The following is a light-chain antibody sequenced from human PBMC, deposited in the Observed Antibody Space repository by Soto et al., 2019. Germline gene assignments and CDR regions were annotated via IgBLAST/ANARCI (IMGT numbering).Light chain of an antibody. CDR2: DVS. Sequence: QSALTQPRSVSGSPGQSVTISYTGTSSDVGAYDYVSWYQQDPGKAPKVLIYDVSERPSGVPDRFSGSKSDNTASLTISGLQAEDEADYYCSSYAGSYTFVVFGGGTKLTVL. CDR1: SSDVGAYDY. V-gene: IGLV2-11*01. CDR3: SSYAGSYTFVV. J-gene: IGLJ2*01.